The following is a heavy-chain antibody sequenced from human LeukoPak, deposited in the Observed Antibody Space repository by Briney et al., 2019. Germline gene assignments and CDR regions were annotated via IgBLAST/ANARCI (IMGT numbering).Heavy chain of an antibody. CDR3: ARAGSGSSGCWVDY. D-gene: IGHD3-22*01. V-gene: IGHV4-59*01. CDR1: GGSISSYY. Sequence: SETLSLTCTVSGGSISSYYWSWIRQPPGKGLEWIGYIYYSGSTNYNPSLKSRVTISVDTSKNQFSLKLSSVTAADTAVYYCARAGSGSSGCWVDYWGQGTLVTVSS. J-gene: IGHJ4*02. CDR2: IYYSGST.